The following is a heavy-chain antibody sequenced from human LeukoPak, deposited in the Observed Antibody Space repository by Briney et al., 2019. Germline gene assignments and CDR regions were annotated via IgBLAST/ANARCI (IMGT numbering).Heavy chain of an antibody. CDR3: AKGPGEYSSSSGGLDY. D-gene: IGHD6-6*01. Sequence: PGGSLRLSCAASGFTFDDYAMHWVRQAPGKGLEWVSGISWNSGSIGYADSVKGRFTISRDNAKNSLYPQMNSLRAEDTALYYCAKGPGEYSSSSGGLDYWGQGTLVTVSS. CDR1: GFTFDDYA. V-gene: IGHV3-9*01. J-gene: IGHJ4*02. CDR2: ISWNSGSI.